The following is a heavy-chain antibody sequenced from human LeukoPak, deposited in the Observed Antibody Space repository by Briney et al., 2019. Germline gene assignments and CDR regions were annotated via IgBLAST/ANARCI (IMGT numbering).Heavy chain of an antibody. CDR1: GGSITSSIYY. J-gene: IGHJ4*02. CDR3: AGWSGSYWDY. Sequence: PSETLSLTCTVSGGSITSSIYYWSWIRQPPGKGLEWIGEINHSGSTNYNPSLKSRVTISVDTSKNQFSLKLSSVTAADTAVYYCAGWSGSYWDYWGQGTLVTVSS. D-gene: IGHD1-26*01. V-gene: IGHV4-39*07. CDR2: INHSGST.